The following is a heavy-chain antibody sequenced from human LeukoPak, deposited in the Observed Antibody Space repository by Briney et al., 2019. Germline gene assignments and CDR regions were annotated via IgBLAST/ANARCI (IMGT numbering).Heavy chain of an antibody. CDR1: DGSISTSYY. Sequence: SETLSLTCTVSDGSISTSYYWGWIRQPPGKGLEWIASISYTGNTYFTPSLKSRVTISVDTSKNQFSLNLSSVTAADTAVYYCARQGCPSTSCLFKRTFDIWGQGTVVTVSS. CDR3: ARQGCPSTSCLFKRTFDI. D-gene: IGHD2-2*01. J-gene: IGHJ3*02. CDR2: ISYTGNT. V-gene: IGHV4-39*01.